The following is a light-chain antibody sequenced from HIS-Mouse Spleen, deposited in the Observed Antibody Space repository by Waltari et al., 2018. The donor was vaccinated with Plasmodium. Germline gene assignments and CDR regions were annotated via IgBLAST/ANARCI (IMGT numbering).Light chain of an antibody. Sequence: EIVMTQSPATLSVSPGERATLSCRASQSVSSNLAWYHQKPGQAPRLHIYGAATRATGIPARFRGIGSGTEFTLTISSLQSEDFAVYYCQQYNNWSFTFGPGTKVDIK. CDR2: GAA. CDR1: QSVSSN. CDR3: QQYNNWSFT. J-gene: IGKJ3*01. V-gene: IGKV3-15*01.